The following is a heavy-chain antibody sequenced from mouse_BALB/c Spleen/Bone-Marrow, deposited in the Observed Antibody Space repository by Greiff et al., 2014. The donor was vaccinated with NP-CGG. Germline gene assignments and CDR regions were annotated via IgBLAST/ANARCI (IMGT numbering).Heavy chain of an antibody. CDR2: VYPANGNT. J-gene: IGHJ2*01. D-gene: IGHD1-1*01. CDR1: GFNIKDNY. Sequence: VQLKQSGAELVKPGASVKLSCTASGFNIKDNYMHWVKQRPEQGLEWIGRVYPANGNTKYDPKFQAKATITADTSSNTAYRQLSSLTSEDTAAYYCARYYYGSSYFDYWGQGTTLTVSS. CDR3: ARYYYGSSYFDY. V-gene: IGHV14-3*02.